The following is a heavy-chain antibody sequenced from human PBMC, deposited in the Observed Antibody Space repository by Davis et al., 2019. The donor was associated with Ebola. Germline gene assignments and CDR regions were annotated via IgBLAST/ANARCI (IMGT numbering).Heavy chain of an antibody. CDR2: ISSSSTYI. D-gene: IGHD1-7*01. V-gene: IGHV3-21*01. J-gene: IGHJ3*02. CDR1: GFTFSSYS. Sequence: GESLKISCAASGFTFSSYSMNWVRQAPGKGLEWVSSISSSSTYIYYADSVKGRFTISRDNAKNSLYLQMNSLRDEDTAVYYCARDDSWNSDAFDIWGQGTMVTVSS. CDR3: ARDDSWNSDAFDI.